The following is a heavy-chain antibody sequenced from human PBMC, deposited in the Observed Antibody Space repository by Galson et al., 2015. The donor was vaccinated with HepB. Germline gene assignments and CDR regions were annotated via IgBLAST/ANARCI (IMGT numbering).Heavy chain of an antibody. V-gene: IGHV6-1*01. CDR3: ARGRGYNWNDRSFYYYYYMDV. Sequence: CAISGDSVSSNSAAWNWIRQSPSRGLEWLGRTYYRSKWYNDYAVSVKSRITINPDTSKNQFSLQLNSVTPGDTAVYYCARGRGYNWNDRSFYYYYYMDVWGKGTTVTVSS. CDR2: TYYRSKWYN. D-gene: IGHD1-20*01. CDR1: GDSVSSNSAA. J-gene: IGHJ6*03.